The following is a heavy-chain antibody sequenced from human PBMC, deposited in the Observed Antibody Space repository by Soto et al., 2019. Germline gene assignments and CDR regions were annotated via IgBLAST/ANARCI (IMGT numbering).Heavy chain of an antibody. J-gene: IGHJ4*02. CDR3: ARVVAGGDTFGGVIVYYFDY. CDR1: GFTFSSYW. V-gene: IGHV3-7*03. D-gene: IGHD3-16*02. Sequence: GSLRLSCAASGFTFSSYWMSWVRQAPGKGLEWVANIKQDGSEKYYVDSVKGRFTISRDNAKNSLYLQMNSLRAEDTAVYYCARVVAGGDTFGGVIVYYFDYWGQGT. CDR2: IKQDGSEK.